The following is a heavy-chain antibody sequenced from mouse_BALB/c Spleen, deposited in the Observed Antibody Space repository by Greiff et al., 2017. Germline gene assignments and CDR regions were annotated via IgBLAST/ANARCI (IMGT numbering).Heavy chain of an antibody. J-gene: IGHJ2*01. V-gene: IGHV1-80*01. CDR1: GYAFSSYW. CDR2: IYPGDGDT. Sequence: VQLQQSGAELVRPGSSVQISCKASGYAFSSYWMNWVKQRPGQGLEWIGQIYPGDGDTNYNGKFKGKATLTADKSSSTAYMQLSSLTSEDSAVYFCARRNSPSYFDYWGQGTTLTVSS. D-gene: IGHD6-1*01. CDR3: ARRNSPSYFDY.